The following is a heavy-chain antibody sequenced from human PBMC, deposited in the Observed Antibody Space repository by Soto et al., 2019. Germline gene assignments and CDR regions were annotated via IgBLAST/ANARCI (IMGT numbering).Heavy chain of an antibody. CDR3: AKRRGEGYFDL. Sequence: VQLVESGGGLVKPGGSLRLSCAASGFTFSNFVMGWVRRAPGQGLKWVSAIGGTSGSTYYADSVKGRFTISRDNSKNTVSLQLNSLRAEDTAVYYCAKRRGEGYFDLWGRGTLVTVSS. D-gene: IGHD3-10*01. CDR1: GFTFSNFV. V-gene: IGHV3-23*04. J-gene: IGHJ2*01. CDR2: IGGTSGST.